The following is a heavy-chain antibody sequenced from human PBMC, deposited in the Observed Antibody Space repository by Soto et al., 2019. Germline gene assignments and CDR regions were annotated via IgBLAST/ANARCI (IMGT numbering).Heavy chain of an antibody. D-gene: IGHD5-18*01. CDR2: IYHSGST. J-gene: IGHJ5*02. CDR3: ARDLGIQLWLLTPEAMGWFDP. Sequence: QVQLQESGPGLVKPSETLSLTCAVSGYSISSGYYWGWIRQPPGKGLEWIGSIYHSGSTYYNPSLKSRVTISVDTSKNQFSLKLSSVPAADTAVYYCARDLGIQLWLLTPEAMGWFDPWGQGTLVTVSS. V-gene: IGHV4-38-2*02. CDR1: GYSISSGYY.